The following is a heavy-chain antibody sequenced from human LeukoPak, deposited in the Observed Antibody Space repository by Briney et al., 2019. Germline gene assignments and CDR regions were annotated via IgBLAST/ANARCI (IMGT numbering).Heavy chain of an antibody. J-gene: IGHJ6*02. V-gene: IGHV4-34*01. CDR1: GGSLSGYY. D-gene: IGHD5-18*01. Sequence: SETLSLTCAVYGGSLSGYYWSWIRQPPGKGLEWIGEINHSGSTNYNPSLKSRVTISVDTSKNQFSLKLSSVTAADTAVYYCARMYSYGSYYYYGMDVWGQGTTVTVSS. CDR3: ARMYSYGSYYYYGMDV. CDR2: INHSGST.